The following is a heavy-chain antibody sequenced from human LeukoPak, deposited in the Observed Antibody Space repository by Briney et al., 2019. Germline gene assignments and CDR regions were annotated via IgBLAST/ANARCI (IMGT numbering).Heavy chain of an antibody. CDR2: INHSGST. D-gene: IGHD3-10*01. CDR3: ARQLRRRITMVRGVIRAYYMDV. V-gene: IGHV4-34*01. J-gene: IGHJ6*03. CDR1: GGSFSGYY. Sequence: SETLSLTCAVYGGSFSGYYWSWIRQPPGKGLEWIGEINHSGSTNYNPSLKSRVTISVDTSKNQFSLKLSSVTAADTAVYYCARQLRRRITMVRGVIRAYYMDVWGKGTTVTISS.